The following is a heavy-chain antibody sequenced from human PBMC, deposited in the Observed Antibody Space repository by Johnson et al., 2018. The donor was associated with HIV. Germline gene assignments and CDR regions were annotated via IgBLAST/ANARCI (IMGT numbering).Heavy chain of an antibody. CDR1: GFTFDDYG. J-gene: IGHJ3*02. D-gene: IGHD3-22*01. V-gene: IGHV3-20*04. CDR2: INWNGGST. Sequence: VQLMESGGGVVRPWGSLRLSCAASGFTFDDYGMSWVRQAPGKGLECVSGINWNGGSTGYADSVKGRFTISRDNAKNSLYLQMNSLRAEDTALYYCARDLITMIGAPDLGDAFDIWGQGTMVTVSS. CDR3: ARDLITMIGAPDLGDAFDI.